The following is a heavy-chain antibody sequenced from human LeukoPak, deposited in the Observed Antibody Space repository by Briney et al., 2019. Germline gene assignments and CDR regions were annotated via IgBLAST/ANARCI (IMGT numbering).Heavy chain of an antibody. V-gene: IGHV1-69*13. Sequence: ASVEVSCKASGGTFSSYAISWVRQAPGQGLEWMGGIIPIFGTANYAQKFQGRVTITADESTSTAYMELSSLRSEDTAVYYCARSGSYSYNWFDPWGQGTLVTVSS. J-gene: IGHJ5*02. CDR2: IIPIFGTA. CDR1: GGTFSSYA. D-gene: IGHD1-26*01. CDR3: ARSGSYSYNWFDP.